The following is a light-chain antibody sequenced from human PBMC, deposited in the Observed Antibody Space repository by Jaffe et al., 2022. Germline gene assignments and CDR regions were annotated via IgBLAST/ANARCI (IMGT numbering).Light chain of an antibody. J-gene: IGKJ1*01. Sequence: DIQMTQSPSTLSASVGDRVTITCRASQSISTWLAWYQQKPGKAPKLLIYKASNLESGVPSRFSGSGSGTEFTLTISSLQPDDLATYYCQQYNSYWTFGQGTKVEIK. CDR2: KAS. CDR3: QQYNSYWT. CDR1: QSISTW. V-gene: IGKV1-5*03.